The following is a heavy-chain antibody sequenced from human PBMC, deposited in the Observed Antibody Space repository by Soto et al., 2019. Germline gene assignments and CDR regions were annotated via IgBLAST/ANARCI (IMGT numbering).Heavy chain of an antibody. J-gene: IGHJ4*02. CDR1: GFTFSDYY. Sequence: QVQLVESGGGLVKPGGSLRLSCAASGFTFSDYYMSWIRQAPGKGLEWVSYISSRSSTIFYAESVKGRFTISRDNVKNSLSLQMNSIRAEDKVVYYCARATNGAFFDYCGQGFRVAVSS. CDR3: ARATNGAFFDY. V-gene: IGHV3-11*01. CDR2: ISSRSSTI. D-gene: IGHD2-8*01.